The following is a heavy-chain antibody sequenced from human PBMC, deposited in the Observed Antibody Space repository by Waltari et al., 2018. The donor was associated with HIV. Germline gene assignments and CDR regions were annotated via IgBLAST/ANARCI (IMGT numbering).Heavy chain of an antibody. Sequence: QVQLVQSGAAVKKPGASLKVSCKASGYTFTSYDIHWVRQATGQGLEWLGWMNPNSGNTGYAQRFQGRVTMTRNTSISTAYMELSSLRSEDTAVYFCARGPQDYPKYYFDYWGQGTLVTVSS. J-gene: IGHJ4*02. CDR1: GYTFTSYD. V-gene: IGHV1-8*01. CDR2: MNPNSGNT. D-gene: IGHD4-17*01. CDR3: ARGPQDYPKYYFDY.